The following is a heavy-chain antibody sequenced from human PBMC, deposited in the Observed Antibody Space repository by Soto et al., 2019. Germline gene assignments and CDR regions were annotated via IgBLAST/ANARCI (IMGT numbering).Heavy chain of an antibody. V-gene: IGHV4-34*01. CDR1: GLSFSGYY. CDR3: AREGYYYGSGSQTFDY. J-gene: IGHJ4*02. Sequence: PXETLSLTCAVYGLSFSGYYWSWIRQPPGKGLEWIGEINHSGSTNYNPSLKSRVTISVDTSKNQFSLKLSSVTAADTAVYYCAREGYYYGSGSQTFDYWGQGNLVTVSS. CDR2: INHSGST. D-gene: IGHD3-10*01.